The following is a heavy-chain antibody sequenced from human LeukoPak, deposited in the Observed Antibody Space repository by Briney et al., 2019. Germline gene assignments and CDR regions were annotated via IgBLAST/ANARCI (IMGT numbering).Heavy chain of an antibody. D-gene: IGHD5-18*01. CDR2: INGDASST. CDR3: ARARGNTYGYFEY. Sequence: GASLRLSCAASGLTLSCYWMHWVRQAPGEGLVWVSRINGDASSTSYADSVKGRFTISRDNAKSTLYLQMNSLRVEDTAVYYCARARGNTYGYFEYWGQGTLVTVSS. J-gene: IGHJ4*02. V-gene: IGHV3-74*01. CDR1: GLTLSCYW.